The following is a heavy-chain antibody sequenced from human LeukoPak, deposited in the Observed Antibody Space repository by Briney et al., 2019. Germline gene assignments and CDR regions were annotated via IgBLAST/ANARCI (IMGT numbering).Heavy chain of an antibody. D-gene: IGHD6-13*01. V-gene: IGHV3-9*01. CDR2: ISWDSGSI. CDR3: AKDRGQQQLVNLDY. CDR1: GFTFDDYA. Sequence: GGSLRLSCAASGFTFDDYAMHWVRQAPGKGLEWVSGISWDSGSIGYADSVKGRFTISRDNAKNSLYLQMNSLRAEDTALYYCAKDRGQQQLVNLDYWGQGTLVTVSS. J-gene: IGHJ4*02.